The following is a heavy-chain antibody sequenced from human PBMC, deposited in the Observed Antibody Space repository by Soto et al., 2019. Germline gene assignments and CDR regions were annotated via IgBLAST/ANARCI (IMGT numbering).Heavy chain of an antibody. D-gene: IGHD2-2*01. CDR3: ARDCSSTSCYGGHFDY. CDR1: GFTFSSYS. V-gene: IGHV3-23*01. CDR2: ISGSGSST. Sequence: PGGSLRLSCAAAGFTFSSYSMNWVSQAPGKGLEWVSAISGSGSSTYYGDSVKGRFTISRDNSKNTLYLQMNSLRAEDTAVYYCARDCSSTSCYGGHFDYWGQGTLVTVSS. J-gene: IGHJ4*02.